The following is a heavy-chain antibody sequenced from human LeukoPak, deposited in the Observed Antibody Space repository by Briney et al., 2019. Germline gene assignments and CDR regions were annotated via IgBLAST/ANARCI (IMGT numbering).Heavy chain of an antibody. CDR3: ARAGLGGYDSSGYYSDLTFDI. CDR2: IYYSGST. J-gene: IGHJ3*02. D-gene: IGHD3-22*01. Sequence: SETLSLTCTVSGGSISSYYWSWIRQPPGKGLEWIGYIYYSGSTNYNPSLKSRVTISVDTSKNQFSLKLSSVTAADTAVYYCARAGLGGYDSSGYYSDLTFDIWGQGTMVTVSS. CDR1: GGSISSYY. V-gene: IGHV4-59*12.